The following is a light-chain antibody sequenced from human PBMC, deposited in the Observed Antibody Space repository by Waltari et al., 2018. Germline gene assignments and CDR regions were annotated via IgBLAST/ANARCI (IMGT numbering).Light chain of an antibody. CDR2: EDN. CDR3: QSYGSGVI. Sequence: NFMLTQPHSVSESPGKTVTISCTRSSGSIASNYVQWYQQRPGSAPTTVIYEDNQRPSGVPDPFSGSIDSSSNSASLTISGLRTEDEADYYCQSYGSGVIFGGGTKLTVL. CDR1: SGSIASNY. V-gene: IGLV6-57*03. J-gene: IGLJ2*01.